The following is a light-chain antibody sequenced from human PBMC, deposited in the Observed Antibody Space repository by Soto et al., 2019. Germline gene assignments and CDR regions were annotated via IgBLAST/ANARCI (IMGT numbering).Light chain of an antibody. V-gene: IGKV1-39*01. CDR2: AAS. CDR1: QSISSD. J-gene: IGKJ2*01. CDR3: QQSHTIPYT. Sequence: DIPMTQSPSSLSASVGDRVTITCRASQSISSDLNWYQQRSGKAPKFLIYAASSLQSGVPSRFSGSGSGTDFTLTISSLQPEDFATYYCQQSHTIPYTFGQGTKLEIK.